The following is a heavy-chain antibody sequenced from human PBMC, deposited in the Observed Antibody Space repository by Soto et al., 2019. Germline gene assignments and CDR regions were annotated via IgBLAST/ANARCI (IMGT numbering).Heavy chain of an antibody. D-gene: IGHD2-21*01. Sequence: VQLVESGGGVVQPGRSLRLSCAASGFTFSSYGMHWVRQAPGKGLEWVAVISYDGSNKYYADSVKGRFTISRDNSKNTLYLQMNSLRAEDTAVYYCAKLPESVAYWRGAGDYWGQGTLVPVSS. V-gene: IGHV3-30*18. CDR3: AKLPESVAYWRGAGDY. J-gene: IGHJ4*02. CDR2: ISYDGSNK. CDR1: GFTFSSYG.